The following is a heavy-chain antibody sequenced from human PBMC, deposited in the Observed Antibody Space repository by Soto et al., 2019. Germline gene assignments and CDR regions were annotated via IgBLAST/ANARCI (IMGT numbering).Heavy chain of an antibody. D-gene: IGHD1-20*01. J-gene: IGHJ6*02. CDR1: EFTFDKYY. CDR3: ARGNWNYYYGFDV. Sequence: EVQLVESGGGLVQPGGSLRLSCAASEFTFDKYYMTWVRQAPGKGPEWVDNIKPDGSEQYYVDSVKGRFTISRDNANNSLYLQMNCLRAEDTAVYFCARGNWNYYYGFDVWGQGTTVTVSS. V-gene: IGHV3-7*01. CDR2: IKPDGSEQ.